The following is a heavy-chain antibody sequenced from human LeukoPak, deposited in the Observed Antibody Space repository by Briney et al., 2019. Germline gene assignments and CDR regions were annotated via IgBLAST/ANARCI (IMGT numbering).Heavy chain of an antibody. J-gene: IGHJ4*02. D-gene: IGHD3-16*02. Sequence: NPSETLSLXCAVYGGSFSGYYWSWIRQPPGKELEWIGEINHSGSTNYNPSLKSRVTISVDTSKNQFSLKLSSVTAADTAVYYCARGGQGYYDYVWGSYRYFDYWGQGTLVTVSS. CDR3: ARGGQGYYDYVWGSYRYFDY. CDR2: INHSGST. CDR1: GGSFSGYY. V-gene: IGHV4-34*01.